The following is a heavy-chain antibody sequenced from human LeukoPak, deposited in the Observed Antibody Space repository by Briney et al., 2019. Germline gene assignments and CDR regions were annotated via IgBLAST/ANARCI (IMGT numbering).Heavy chain of an antibody. CDR1: GFIFSSYW. J-gene: IGHJ4*02. Sequence: PGGSLRLSCAASGFIFSSYWMSWVRQAPGKGLEWVANIKQDGSEKYYVDSVKGRFTISRDNAKNSLYLQMNSLRAEDTAVYYCARALDPSGASPFDYWGQGTLVTVSS. CDR2: IKQDGSEK. CDR3: ARALDPSGASPFDY. D-gene: IGHD1-26*01. V-gene: IGHV3-7*01.